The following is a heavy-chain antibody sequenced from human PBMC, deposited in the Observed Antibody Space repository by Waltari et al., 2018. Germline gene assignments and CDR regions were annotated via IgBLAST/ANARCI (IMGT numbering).Heavy chain of an antibody. Sequence: EVHLLESGGDLVQTGGSLRLSCAASGFAFSNSAMSWVRQAPGKGLEGVSVIRTSGGSAKYADSVQGRFTISRDNSKKTLHLQMNSLRVEDTAVYYCAKGTERYGGWAPIFDSWGQGTQVTVSS. V-gene: IGHV3-23*01. D-gene: IGHD6-19*01. CDR3: AKGTERYGGWAPIFDS. J-gene: IGHJ4*02. CDR1: GFAFSNSA. CDR2: IRTSGGSA.